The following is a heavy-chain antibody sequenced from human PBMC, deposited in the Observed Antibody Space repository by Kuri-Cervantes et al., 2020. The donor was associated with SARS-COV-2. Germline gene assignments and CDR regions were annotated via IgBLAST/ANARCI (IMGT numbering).Heavy chain of an antibody. D-gene: IGHD1-14*01. CDR2: ISYDGSNK. CDR3: ARGPLAYYYYYMDV. J-gene: IGHJ6*03. V-gene: IGHV3-30-3*01. CDR1: GFTFSSYA. Sequence: LSLTCAASGFTFSSYAMHWVRQAPGKGLEWVAVISYDGSNKYYADSVKGRFTISRGNSKNTLYLQMNSLRAEDTAVYYCARGPLAYYYYYMDVWGKGTTVTVSS.